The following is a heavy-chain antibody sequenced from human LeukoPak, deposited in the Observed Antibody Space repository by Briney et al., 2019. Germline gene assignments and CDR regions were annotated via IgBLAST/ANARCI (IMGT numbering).Heavy chain of an antibody. CDR2: IYYSGST. CDR3: ARLGSYGDNAFDI. D-gene: IGHD5-18*01. CDR1: GGSIRSYY. V-gene: IGHV4-59*12. J-gene: IGHJ3*02. Sequence: SETLSLTCTVSGGSIRSYYWSWIRQPPGKGLEWIAYIYYSGSTNYNPSLKSRVTISVDTSKNQFSLKLSSVTAADTAVYYCARLGSYGDNAFDIWGQGTMVTVSS.